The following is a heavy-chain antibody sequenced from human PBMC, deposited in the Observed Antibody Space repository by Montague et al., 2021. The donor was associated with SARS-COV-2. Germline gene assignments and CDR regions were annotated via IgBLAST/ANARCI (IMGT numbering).Heavy chain of an antibody. CDR3: AKEREVVRAARTLVAFDL. V-gene: IGHV4-34*01. Sequence: SETLSLTCAVYGRSFSGYSWSWIRQPPGKGLGWIGQIYHSGSTNYNPSLKSRVTISVDTSKNQFSLKLSSVTAADTAMYYCAKEREVVRAARTLVAFDLWGQGTMVTVSS. CDR1: GRSFSGYS. CDR2: IYHSGST. D-gene: IGHD2-2*01. J-gene: IGHJ3*01.